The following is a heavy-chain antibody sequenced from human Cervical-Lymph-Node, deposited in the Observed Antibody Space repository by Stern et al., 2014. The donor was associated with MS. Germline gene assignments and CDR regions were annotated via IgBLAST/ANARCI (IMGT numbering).Heavy chain of an antibody. V-gene: IGHV1-8*02. Sequence: VQLVQSGAEVKKPGASVKLSCKASGYAFTSDDINWVRQAPGQGLEWMGWMNPDSSDTGYAQQFQGRLTITRDISISTSYMELTSLTPADTAVYYCTKAWAGWGQGTLVVVSS. CDR2: MNPDSSDT. J-gene: IGHJ4*02. CDR1: GYAFTSDD. CDR3: TKAWAG. D-gene: IGHD7-27*01.